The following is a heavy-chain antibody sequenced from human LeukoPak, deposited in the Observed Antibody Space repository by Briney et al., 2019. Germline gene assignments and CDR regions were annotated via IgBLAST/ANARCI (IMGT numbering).Heavy chain of an antibody. CDR1: GFTFSDYY. V-gene: IGHV3-11*01. J-gene: IGHJ4*02. CDR2: ISSSGSTI. CDR3: ARVSGFAMYYFDY. D-gene: IGHD5-12*01. Sequence: PGGSLRLSCVASGFTFSDYYMSWIRQAPGKGLEWVSYISSSGSTIYYADSVKGRFTISRDNAKNSLYLQMNSLRAEDTAVYYCARVSGFAMYYFDYWGQGTLVTVSS.